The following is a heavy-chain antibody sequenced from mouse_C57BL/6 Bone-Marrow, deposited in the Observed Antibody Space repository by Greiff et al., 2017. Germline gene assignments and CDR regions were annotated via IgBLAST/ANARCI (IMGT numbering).Heavy chain of an antibody. D-gene: IGHD1-1*01. Sequence: VQLQQSGAELMKPGASVKLSCKATGYTFTGYWIEWVKQRPGHGLEWLGEILPGSGSTNYNEKFKGKATFTADTSSNTAYMQLSSLTTEDSAIYYCARLGHYYGSSFYYAMDYWGQGTSVTVSS. CDR1: GYTFTGYW. V-gene: IGHV1-9*01. J-gene: IGHJ4*01. CDR2: ILPGSGST. CDR3: ARLGHYYGSSFYYAMDY.